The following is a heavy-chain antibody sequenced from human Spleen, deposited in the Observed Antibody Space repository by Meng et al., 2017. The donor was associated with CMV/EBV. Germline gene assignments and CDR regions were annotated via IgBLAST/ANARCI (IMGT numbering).Heavy chain of an antibody. J-gene: IGHJ4*02. CDR1: GFTFSSYS. CDR2: ISSSGSTI. CDR3: ARDGSGGNSEYYFDY. Sequence: GESLKISCAASGFTFSSYSMNWVRQAPGKGLEWVSYISSSGSTIYYADSVKGRFTISRDNAKNSLYLQMNSLRAEDTAVYYCARDGSGGNSEYYFDYWGQGTLVTVSS. V-gene: IGHV3-48*04. D-gene: IGHD4-23*01.